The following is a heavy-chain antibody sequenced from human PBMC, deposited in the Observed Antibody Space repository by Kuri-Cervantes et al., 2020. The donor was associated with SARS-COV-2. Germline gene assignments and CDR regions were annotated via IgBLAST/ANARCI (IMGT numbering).Heavy chain of an antibody. CDR3: ARINDYGDSSPYYYYMDV. Sequence: GESLKISCVASGFTFSSYGMHWVRQAPGRGLEWAAFIWYDGSNKDYADSVKGRFTISRDNFKNMLYLQMNSLRAEDTAVYYCARINDYGDSSPYYYYMDVWGKGTTVTVSS. J-gene: IGHJ6*03. D-gene: IGHD4-17*01. CDR2: IWYDGSNK. CDR1: GFTFSSYG. V-gene: IGHV3-30*02.